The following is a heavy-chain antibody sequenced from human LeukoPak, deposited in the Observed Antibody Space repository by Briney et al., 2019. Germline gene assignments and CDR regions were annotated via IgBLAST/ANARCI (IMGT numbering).Heavy chain of an antibody. CDR2: ISGSGDVT. Sequence: PGGSLRLSCAASGFSISNNGISWVRQAPGKRLEWVSGISGSGDVTWYADSVKGRFTISRDNSKNTLYLQMNSLRAEDTAVYYCAKASLPDYWGQGTLVTVSS. CDR1: GFSISNNG. V-gene: IGHV3-23*01. J-gene: IGHJ4*02. CDR3: AKASLPDY.